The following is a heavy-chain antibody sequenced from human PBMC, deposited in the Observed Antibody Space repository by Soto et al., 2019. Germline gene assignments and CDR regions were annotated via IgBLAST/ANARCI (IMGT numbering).Heavy chain of an antibody. CDR2: INHSGST. V-gene: IGHV4-34*01. Sequence: PSETLSLTCAVYGGSFSGYYWSWIRQPPGKGLEWIGEINHSGSTNYNPSLKSRVTISVDTSKNQFSLKLSSVTAADTAVYFCARGCNGVCSQGPYFHHWGQGALVTVSS. J-gene: IGHJ4*02. D-gene: IGHD2-8*01. CDR1: GGSFSGYY. CDR3: ARGCNGVCSQGPYFHH.